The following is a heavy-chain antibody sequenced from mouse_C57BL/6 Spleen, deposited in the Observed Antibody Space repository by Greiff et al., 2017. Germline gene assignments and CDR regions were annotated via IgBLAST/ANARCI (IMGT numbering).Heavy chain of an antibody. Sequence: VQLQQSGGGLVQPGGSLSLSCAASGFTFTDYYMSWVRQPPGKALEWLGFIRNKANGYTTEYSASVKGRFTISRDNSQSILYLQMNALRAEDSATYYCARYYWEYFDYWGQGTTLTVSS. CDR3: ARYYWEYFDY. D-gene: IGHD4-1*01. J-gene: IGHJ2*01. V-gene: IGHV7-3*01. CDR1: GFTFTDYY. CDR2: IRNKANGYTT.